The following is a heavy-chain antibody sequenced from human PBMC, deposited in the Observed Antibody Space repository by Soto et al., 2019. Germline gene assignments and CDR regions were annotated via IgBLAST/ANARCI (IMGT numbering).Heavy chain of an antibody. D-gene: IGHD2-8*01. CDR1: GFTFTSSA. CDR2: IAVGSGYT. J-gene: IGHJ4*02. V-gene: IGHV1-58*01. CDR3: AADAKAWQQMVPSDY. Sequence: GASVKVSCKASGFTFTSSAFQWVRQARGQRLEWIGWIAVGSGYTNYAQRFQDRVTLTRDMSTATTYMELSRLTSEDTAIYYCAADAKAWQQMVPSDYWGQGTPVTVSS.